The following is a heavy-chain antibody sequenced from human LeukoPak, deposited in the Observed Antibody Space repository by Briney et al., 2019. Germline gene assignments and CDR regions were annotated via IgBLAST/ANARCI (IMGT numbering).Heavy chain of an antibody. CDR3: VARYYDFWSGCYTLDY. J-gene: IGHJ4*02. CDR1: GGSFSGYY. Sequence: SETLSLTCAVYGGSFSGYYWSWIRQPPGKGLEWIGEINHSGSTNYNPSLKSRVTISVDTSKNQFSLKLSSVTAADTAVYYCVARYYDFWSGCYTLDYWGQGTLVTVSS. D-gene: IGHD3-3*01. CDR2: INHSGST. V-gene: IGHV4-34*01.